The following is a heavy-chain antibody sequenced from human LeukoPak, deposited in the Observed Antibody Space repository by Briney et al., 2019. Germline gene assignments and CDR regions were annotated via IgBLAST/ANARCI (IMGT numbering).Heavy chain of an antibody. CDR1: GGSFSGYY. D-gene: IGHD6-25*01. Sequence: SETLSLTCAVYGGSFSGYYWSWIRQPPGKGLEWIGYIYHSGSTYYNPSLKSRVTISVDRSKNQFSLKLSSVTAADTAVYYCARSGYRATFDYWGQGTLVTVSS. CDR3: ARSGYRATFDY. J-gene: IGHJ4*02. CDR2: IYHSGST. V-gene: IGHV4-30-2*01.